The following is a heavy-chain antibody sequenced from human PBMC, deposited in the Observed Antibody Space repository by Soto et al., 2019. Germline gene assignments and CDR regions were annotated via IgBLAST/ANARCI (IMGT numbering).Heavy chain of an antibody. Sequence: SVKVSCKASGGTFSSYAISWVRQAPGQGLEWMGGIIPIFGTANYAQKFQGRVTITADESTSTAYMELSSLRSEDTAVYYCARDGGYCSSTSCYNFDYWGQGTLVTVSS. D-gene: IGHD2-2*02. J-gene: IGHJ4*02. CDR1: GGTFSSYA. V-gene: IGHV1-69*13. CDR3: ARDGGYCSSTSCYNFDY. CDR2: IIPIFGTA.